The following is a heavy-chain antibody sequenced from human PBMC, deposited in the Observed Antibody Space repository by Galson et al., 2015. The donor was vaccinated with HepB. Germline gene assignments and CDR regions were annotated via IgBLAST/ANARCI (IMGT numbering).Heavy chain of an antibody. D-gene: IGHD6-13*01. J-gene: IGHJ4*02. CDR2: ISASGGST. CDR3: ATGVYSSLGGSY. V-gene: IGHV3-23*01. CDR1: GFTFSSYA. Sequence: SLRLSCAASGFTFSSYAMNWVRQAPGKGPEVVSGISASGGSTYYADSVKGRFTISRDNSKNTLYLQMNSLRAEDTAEYFCATGVYSSLGGSYWGQGTLVTVSS.